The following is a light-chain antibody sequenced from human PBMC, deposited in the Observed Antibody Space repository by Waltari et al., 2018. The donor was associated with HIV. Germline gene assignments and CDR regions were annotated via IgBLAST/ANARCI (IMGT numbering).Light chain of an antibody. J-gene: IGKJ1*01. V-gene: IGKV1-17*01. CDR3: LQHNSYPRT. Sequence: DIQMTQSPSSLSASVGDRVTITCRASQAIGNDLAWFQQKPGKAPERLIFAASKLQSGVPSRFSTGSGTEFTLTINSLQPEDFATYYCLQHNSYPRTFGQGTKVEIK. CDR2: AAS. CDR1: QAIGND.